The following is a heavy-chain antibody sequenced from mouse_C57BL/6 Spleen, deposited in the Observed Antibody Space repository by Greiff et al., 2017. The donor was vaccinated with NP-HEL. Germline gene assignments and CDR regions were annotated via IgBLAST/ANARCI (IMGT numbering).Heavy chain of an antibody. J-gene: IGHJ4*01. D-gene: IGHD1-1*01. V-gene: IGHV1-52*01. CDR3: ARGGIYYYGSSHRYYAMDY. Sequence: QVQLQQSGAELVRPGSSVKLSCKASGYTFTSYWMHWVKQRPIQGLEWIGNIDPSDSETHYNQKFKDKATLTVDKSSSTAYMQLSSLTSEDSAVYYCARGGIYYYGSSHRYYAMDYWGQGTSVTVSS. CDR2: IDPSDSET. CDR1: GYTFTSYW.